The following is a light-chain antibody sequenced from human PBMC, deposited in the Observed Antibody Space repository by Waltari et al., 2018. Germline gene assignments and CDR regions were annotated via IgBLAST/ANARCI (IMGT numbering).Light chain of an antibody. CDR1: SGINVGTYR. J-gene: IGLJ2*01. CDR3: MIWHSSAVV. CDR2: YKSDSDK. Sequence: QAVLTQPPSLSPSPGASASLTCTVRSGINVGTYRIYCYQQKPGSPPQYLLRYKSDSDKQQGSGVPSRFSGSKDASANAGILLIAGLQAEDEADYYCMIWHSSAVVFGGGTKLTVL. V-gene: IGLV5-45*01.